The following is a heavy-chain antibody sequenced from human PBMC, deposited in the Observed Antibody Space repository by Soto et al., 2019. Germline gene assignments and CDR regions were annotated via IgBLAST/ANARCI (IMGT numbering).Heavy chain of an antibody. CDR1: GFTFSSYS. CDR2: ISSSSSSYI. Sequence: PGGSLRLSCAASGFTFSSYSMNWVRQAPGKGLEWVSSISSSSSSYIYYADSVKGRFTISRDNAKNSLYLQMNSLRAEDTAVYYCARWQTGSSYKPYYYYGMDVWGQGTTVTVSS. J-gene: IGHJ6*02. D-gene: IGHD6-6*01. V-gene: IGHV3-21*01. CDR3: ARWQTGSSYKPYYYYGMDV.